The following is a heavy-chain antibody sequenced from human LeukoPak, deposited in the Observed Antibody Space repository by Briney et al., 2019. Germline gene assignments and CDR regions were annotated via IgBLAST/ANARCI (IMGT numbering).Heavy chain of an antibody. D-gene: IGHD2-21*01. J-gene: IGHJ5*02. CDR3: ARVSDNWFDP. Sequence: SVKVSCKASGGTFSSYAISWVRQAPGQGLEWMGRIIPISGIANYAQKFQGRVTITADKSTSTAYMELSSLRSEDTAVYYCARVSDNWFDPWGQGTLVTVSS. V-gene: IGHV1-69*04. CDR2: IIPISGIA. CDR1: GGTFSSYA.